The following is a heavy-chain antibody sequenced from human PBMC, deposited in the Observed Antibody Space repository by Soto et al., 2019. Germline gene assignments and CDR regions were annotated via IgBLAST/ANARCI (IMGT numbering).Heavy chain of an antibody. CDR2: IYPGDSDT. V-gene: IGHV5-51*01. D-gene: IGHD1-26*01. CDR1: GYSFTSYW. Sequence: ASVKVSCKGSGYSFTSYWIGWVRQMPGKGLEWMGIIYPGDSDTRYSPSFQGKVTIPADKSISTAYLQWSSLKASDTAMADCARPTSGSCYYFDYWGQGTLVTVSS. CDR3: ARPTSGSCYYFDY. J-gene: IGHJ4*02.